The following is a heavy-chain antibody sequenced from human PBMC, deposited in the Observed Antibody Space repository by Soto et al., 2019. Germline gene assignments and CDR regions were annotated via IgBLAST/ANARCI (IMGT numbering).Heavy chain of an antibody. CDR3: AREVLGSGPGWFDP. D-gene: IGHD3-10*01. J-gene: IGHJ5*02. CDR2: IYYSGST. V-gene: IGHV4-31*03. Sequence: SETLSLTCTVSGGSISSGGYYWSWIRQHPGKGLEWIGNIYYSGSTDYNPSLRSRVTILVDTSKNQFSLKLSSVTAADTAVYYCAREVLGSGPGWFDPWGQGTLVTVSS. CDR1: GGSISSGGYY.